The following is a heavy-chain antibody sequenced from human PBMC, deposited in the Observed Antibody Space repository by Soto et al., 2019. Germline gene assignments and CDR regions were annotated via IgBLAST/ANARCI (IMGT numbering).Heavy chain of an antibody. CDR1: GYSISSSNW. Sequence: NPSETLSLTCAVSGYSISSSNWWGWIRQPPGKGLEWIGYIYYSGTTYYNPSLKSRVTMSVDTSKNQFSLKLTSVTAADTAVYYCAAPPRYWGQGTLVTVSS. D-gene: IGHD6-6*01. J-gene: IGHJ4*02. CDR3: AAPPRY. V-gene: IGHV4-28*01. CDR2: IYYSGTT.